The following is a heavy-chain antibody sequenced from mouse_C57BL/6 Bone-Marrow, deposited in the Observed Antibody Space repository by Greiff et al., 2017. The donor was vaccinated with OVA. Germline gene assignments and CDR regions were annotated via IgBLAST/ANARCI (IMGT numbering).Heavy chain of an antibody. Sequence: EVNLVESGGGLVKPGGSLKLSCAASGFTFSSYTMSWVRQTPEKRLEWVATISGGGGNTYYPDSVKGRFTISRDNAKNTLYLQMSSLRSEDTALYYCARHFGPWFAYWGQGTLVTVSA. J-gene: IGHJ3*01. V-gene: IGHV5-9*01. CDR2: ISGGGGNT. CDR1: GFTFSSYT. CDR3: ARHFGPWFAY.